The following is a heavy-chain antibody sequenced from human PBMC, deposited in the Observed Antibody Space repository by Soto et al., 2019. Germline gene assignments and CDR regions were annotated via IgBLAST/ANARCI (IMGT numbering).Heavy chain of an antibody. CDR3: ARDIGFDYVN. CDR1: GFNVMSYW. J-gene: IGHJ4*02. CDR2: IKEEGSEI. V-gene: IGHV3-7*01. D-gene: IGHD3-16*01. Sequence: LRLSCAVSGFNVMSYWMSWVRQAPGKGLEWVASIKEEGSEIYYLHSVRGRFSISRDSPGNALHLTMNYLSAEDTGVYFCARDIGFDYVNWGQGTLVTAPQ.